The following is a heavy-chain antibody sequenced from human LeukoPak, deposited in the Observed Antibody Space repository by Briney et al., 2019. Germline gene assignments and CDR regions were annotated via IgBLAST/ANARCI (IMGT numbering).Heavy chain of an antibody. D-gene: IGHD6-19*01. CDR1: GFTFSNYA. CDR3: ARVGNSGWFDY. Sequence: GGSLRLSCAASGFTFSNYAMNWVRQAPGKGLEWVSCISSSYIYYADSVKGRFTISRDNAENSLYLQMNSLRAEDTAVYYCARVGNSGWFDYWGQGTLVTVSS. CDR2: ISSSYI. J-gene: IGHJ4*02. V-gene: IGHV3-21*01.